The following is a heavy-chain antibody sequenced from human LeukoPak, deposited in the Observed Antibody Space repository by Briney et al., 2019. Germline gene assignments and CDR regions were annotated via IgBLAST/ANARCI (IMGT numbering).Heavy chain of an antibody. V-gene: IGHV6-1*01. Sequence: KQSQTLSLTCAISGDSVSSDSAAWNWIRQSPSRGLEWLTRTYFRSKWYNAYALSVKSRITITPDTSKNQFSLQLTSVTPEDTAVYYCAREGASTFDYWGQGTLVTVSS. CDR2: TYFRSKWYN. CDR1: GDSVSSDSAA. CDR3: AREGASTFDY. J-gene: IGHJ4*02. D-gene: IGHD3-16*01.